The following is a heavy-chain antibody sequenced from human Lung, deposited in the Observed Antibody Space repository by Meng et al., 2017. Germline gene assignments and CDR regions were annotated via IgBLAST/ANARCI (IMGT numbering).Heavy chain of an antibody. CDR1: GYTFTSYA. CDR2: INAGNGNT. V-gene: IGHV1-3*01. CDR3: ARGEGYCTNGVCSPGY. Sequence: QVQLVQSGAEVKKPGASVKVSCKASGYTFTSYAMHWVRQAPGQRLEWMGWINAGNGNTKYSQKFQGRVTITRDTSASTAYMELSSLRSEDTAVYYCARGEGYCTNGVCSPGYLGQGTLVTVSS. J-gene: IGHJ4*02. D-gene: IGHD2-8*01.